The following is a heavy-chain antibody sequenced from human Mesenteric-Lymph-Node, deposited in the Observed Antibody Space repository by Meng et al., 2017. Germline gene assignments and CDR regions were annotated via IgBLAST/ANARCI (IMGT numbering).Heavy chain of an antibody. Sequence: ASLKVSCNASGGTFSSYAIIWVRQAPGQGLEWMGWSNDHNSITEYSQKFKGRVTITRDTYASTAYMELISLRSEDTAVYYCATGRNRGDSSGYFDYWGQGTLVTVSS. CDR1: GGTFSSYA. J-gene: IGHJ4*02. V-gene: IGHV1-3*01. CDR3: ATGRNRGDSSGYFDY. CDR2: SNDHNSIT. D-gene: IGHD3-22*01.